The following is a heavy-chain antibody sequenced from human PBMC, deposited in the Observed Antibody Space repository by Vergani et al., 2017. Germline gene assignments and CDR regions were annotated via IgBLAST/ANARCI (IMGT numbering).Heavy chain of an antibody. V-gene: IGHV3-30*18. J-gene: IGHJ4*02. CDR1: GFTFSSYG. CDR2: ISYDGSNK. Sequence: QVQLVEAGGGVVQPGRSLRLSWAASGFTFSSYGMHWVRQAPGQGLEWGAVISYDGSNKYYADPVKGRFTISRDNSKNTLYLQLNSLRAEDTAVYYCAKGWSPDYWGQGTLVTVSS. CDR3: AKGWSPDY. D-gene: IGHD2-8*01.